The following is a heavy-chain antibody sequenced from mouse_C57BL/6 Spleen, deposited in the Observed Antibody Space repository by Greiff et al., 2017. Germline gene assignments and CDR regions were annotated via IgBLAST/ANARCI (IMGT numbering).Heavy chain of an antibody. Sequence: EVQGVESGGGLVKPGGSLKLSCAASGFTFSDYGMHWVRQAPEKGLEWVAYISSGSSTIYYADTVKGRFTISRDNAKNTLFLQMTSLRSEDTAMYYCASASNSYYYAMDYWGQGTSVTVSS. J-gene: IGHJ4*01. CDR2: ISSGSSTI. CDR1: GFTFSDYG. D-gene: IGHD2-5*01. V-gene: IGHV5-17*01. CDR3: ASASNSYYYAMDY.